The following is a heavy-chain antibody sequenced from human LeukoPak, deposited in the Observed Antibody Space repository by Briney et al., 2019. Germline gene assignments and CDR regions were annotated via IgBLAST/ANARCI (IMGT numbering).Heavy chain of an antibody. CDR2: IKEDGNEK. CDR3: ARGGGLDV. V-gene: IGHV3-7*03. CDR1: GFTFRNFW. D-gene: IGHD3-16*01. J-gene: IGHJ6*02. Sequence: GGSLRLSCAASGFTFRNFWMSWLRQAPGMGLEWVANIKEDGNEKDYGDFVKGRFTISRDNSKNSVYLQMSNLRAEDTAVYFCARGGGLDVWGQGATVTVSS.